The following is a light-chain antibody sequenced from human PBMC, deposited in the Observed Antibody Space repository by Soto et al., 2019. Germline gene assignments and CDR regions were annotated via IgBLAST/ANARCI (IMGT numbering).Light chain of an antibody. CDR2: DVT. CDR3: SSYTRSSTVV. CDR1: ISDVGAYDY. J-gene: IGLJ2*01. Sequence: QSALTQPASVSGSPGQSITISCTGTISDVGAYDYVSWYQQHPGKAPKLKIYDVTNRPSGVSDRFTGSKSGNTASLTISGLHTEDEADYHCSSYTRSSTVVFGGGTKLTVL. V-gene: IGLV2-14*01.